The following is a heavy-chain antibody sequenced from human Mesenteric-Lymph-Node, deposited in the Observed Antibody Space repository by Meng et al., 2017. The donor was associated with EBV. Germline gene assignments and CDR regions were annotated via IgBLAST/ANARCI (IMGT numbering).Heavy chain of an antibody. CDR1: GGSFSGYH. CDR2: ISQSGDT. V-gene: IGHV4-34*01. D-gene: IGHD3-3*02. Sequence: VQLQQWGAGLFEASETLSLTCEASGGSFSGYHWSWIRQPPGKGLEYIGEISQSGDTTYNPSLKSRVTISVDRSRNQFSLKMASVTAADTAVYYCARGAIFGIVITYFDYWSQGTLVTVSS. J-gene: IGHJ4*02. CDR3: ARGAIFGIVITYFDY.